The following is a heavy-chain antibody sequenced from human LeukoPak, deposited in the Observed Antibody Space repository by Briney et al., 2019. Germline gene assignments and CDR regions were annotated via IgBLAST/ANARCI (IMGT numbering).Heavy chain of an antibody. V-gene: IGHV3-7*01. CDR1: GFTFSSYW. D-gene: IGHD6-19*01. CDR3: ARQRTRGPIAVAGY. Sequence: GGSLRLSCAASGFTFSSYWMSWVRQAPGKGLEWVANIKQDGSEKYYVDSVKGRFTISRDNAKNSLYLQMNSLRAEDTAVYYCARQRTRGPIAVAGYWGQGTLVTVSS. CDR2: IKQDGSEK. J-gene: IGHJ4*02.